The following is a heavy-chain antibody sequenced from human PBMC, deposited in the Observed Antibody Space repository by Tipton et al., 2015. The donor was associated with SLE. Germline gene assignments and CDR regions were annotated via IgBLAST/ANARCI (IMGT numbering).Heavy chain of an antibody. Sequence: SLRLSCAASGFTFDDYTMHWVRQAPGRGLEWVSGISWNTANIAYADSVKGRFTISRDNAKNSLYLQMNSLRPEDTALYYCAKDSGLRGSYYYYGMEVWGQGTTVTVSS. V-gene: IGHV3-9*01. J-gene: IGHJ6*02. D-gene: IGHD4-17*01. CDR1: GFTFDDYT. CDR3: AKDSGLRGSYYYYGMEV. CDR2: ISWNTANI.